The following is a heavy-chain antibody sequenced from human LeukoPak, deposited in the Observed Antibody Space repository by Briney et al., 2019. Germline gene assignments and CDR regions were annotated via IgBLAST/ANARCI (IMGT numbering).Heavy chain of an antibody. CDR2: ISSSSSYI. V-gene: IGHV3-21*01. D-gene: IGHD3-22*01. CDR1: GFTFSNYN. Sequence: GGSLRLSCAASGFTFSNYNIDWVRQAPGKGLEWVSSISSSSSYIYYADSVKGRFTISRDNAKNSLYLQMNSLRAEDTAVYYCARAAYDNSGYLTLWGQGTLVTVSS. J-gene: IGHJ4*02. CDR3: ARAAYDNSGYLTL.